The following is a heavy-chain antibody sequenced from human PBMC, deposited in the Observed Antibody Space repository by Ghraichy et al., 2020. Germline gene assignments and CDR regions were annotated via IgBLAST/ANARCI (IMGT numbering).Heavy chain of an antibody. V-gene: IGHV4-4*02. J-gene: IGHJ5*01. D-gene: IGHD2-15*01. CDR3: AREAAYCSDGTCHPVQTNLFDS. CDR1: GGSISSPYW. Sequence: SETLSLTCAVSGGSISSPYWWSWLRQSPGKGLEWIGEIYQSGSTKYNPSLESRVTISIDRSKDQLSLRLSPVTAADTAVYYCAREAAYCSDGTCHPVQTNLFDSWGQGILVTVSS. CDR2: IYQSGST.